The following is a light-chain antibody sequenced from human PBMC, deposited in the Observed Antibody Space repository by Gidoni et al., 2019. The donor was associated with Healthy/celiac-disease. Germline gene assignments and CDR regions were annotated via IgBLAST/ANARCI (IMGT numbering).Light chain of an antibody. CDR1: LRVSSY. J-gene: IGKJ1*01. V-gene: IGKV3-11*01. CDR2: DVS. CDR3: QQRSNWHPWT. Sequence: EIVLTQSTPTLSLSPGDRATLPCRASLRVSSYLAWYQQKPGQAPRLLIYDVSTRATGIPARFSGSGSWTDVTPTISSLEPEDVAVYYCQQRSNWHPWTFGQGTKVEIK.